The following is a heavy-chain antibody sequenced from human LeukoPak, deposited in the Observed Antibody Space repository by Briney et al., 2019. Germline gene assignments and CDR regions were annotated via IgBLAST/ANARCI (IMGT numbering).Heavy chain of an antibody. V-gene: IGHV3-7*03. D-gene: IGHD1-14*01. J-gene: IGHJ3*02. CDR2: IDKDGSEK. CDR1: GFTFSDYY. Sequence: GGSLRLSCAASGFTFSDYYMSWIRQAPGKGLEWVANIDKDGSEKSYVDSVKGRFTISRDNAKNSLYLQMNSLETDDTAVYYCTTIEVGSDRTALDIWGQGTMVTVSS. CDR3: TTIEVGSDRTALDI.